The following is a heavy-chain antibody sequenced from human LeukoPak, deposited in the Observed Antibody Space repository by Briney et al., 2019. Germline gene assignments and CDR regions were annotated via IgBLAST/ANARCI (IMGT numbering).Heavy chain of an antibody. D-gene: IGHD3-22*01. Sequence: GTSLRLSCAASGFTFSTYAMHWVRQAPGKGLEWVAAMSYDGSNKYYGDSVKGRFTASRDNSKNTLFLQMNSLRAEDTAVYYCAKDIYYDSSGYRGYFDYWGQGTLVTVSS. J-gene: IGHJ4*02. CDR1: GFTFSTYA. CDR3: AKDIYYDSSGYRGYFDY. CDR2: MSYDGSNK. V-gene: IGHV3-30*18.